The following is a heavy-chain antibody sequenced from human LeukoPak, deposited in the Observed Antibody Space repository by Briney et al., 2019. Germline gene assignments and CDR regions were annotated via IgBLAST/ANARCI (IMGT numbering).Heavy chain of an antibody. CDR1: GFTFNNYA. Sequence: GGSLRLSCAASGFTFNNYAMSWVRQAPGKGLEWVSLIRDSGASTYYEDSVKGRFTISRDNSKNTLYLQMNSLRAEDTAVYYCTTKSYSYYDFSHWGQGTLVTVSS. V-gene: IGHV3-23*01. D-gene: IGHD3-3*01. J-gene: IGHJ4*02. CDR3: TTKSYSYYDFSH. CDR2: IRDSGAST.